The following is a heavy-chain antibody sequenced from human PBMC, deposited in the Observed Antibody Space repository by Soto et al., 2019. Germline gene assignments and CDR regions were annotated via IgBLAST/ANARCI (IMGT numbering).Heavy chain of an antibody. CDR2: IYYSGST. V-gene: IGHV4-59*08. CDR3: ARASTVTTRGSRNNWFDP. CDR1: GGSISSYY. J-gene: IGHJ5*02. D-gene: IGHD4-17*01. Sequence: PSETLSLTCTVSGGSISSYYWSWIRQPPGNGLEWIGYIYYSGSTNYNPSLKSRVTISVDTSKNQFSLKLSSVTAADTAVYYCARASTVTTRGSRNNWFDPWGQGTLVTVSS.